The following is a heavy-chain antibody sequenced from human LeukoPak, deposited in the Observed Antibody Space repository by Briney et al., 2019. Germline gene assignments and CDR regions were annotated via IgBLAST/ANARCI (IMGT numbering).Heavy chain of an antibody. CDR3: ARDSIEAPGLFLDF. J-gene: IGHJ3*01. Sequence: WASVKVSCKASGFTFSDYCVHWMRQAPGQGLEWVGCINLNSGDTKYAQWFQGRLTVTRDTSISTAYMDLNGLRSDDTAVYYCARDSIEAPGLFLDFWGQGPVVRISS. CDR1: GFTFSDYC. D-gene: IGHD6-13*01. CDR2: INLNSGDT. V-gene: IGHV1-2*02.